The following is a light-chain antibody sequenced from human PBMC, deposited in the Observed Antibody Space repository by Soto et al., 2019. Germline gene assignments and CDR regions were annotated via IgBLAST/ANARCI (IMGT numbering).Light chain of an antibody. CDR3: AAWDDSLTGPV. J-gene: IGLJ1*01. V-gene: IGLV1-44*01. CDR1: RSDIGRNF. Sequence: QSVLSQPPSASGTPGQTVIISCSGSRSDIGRNFVNWYQHLPGTAPKLLIYNSNQRPSGVPDRFSGSKSGTSASLAISGLQSEDEADYYCAAWDDSLTGPVFGAGTKVTVL. CDR2: NSN.